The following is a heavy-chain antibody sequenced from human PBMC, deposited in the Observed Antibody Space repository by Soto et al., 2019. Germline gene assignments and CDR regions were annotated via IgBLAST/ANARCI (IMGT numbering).Heavy chain of an antibody. CDR3: GRVVEGATRHTDFDS. V-gene: IGHV4-39*01. Sequence: ETLSLTCAVSGVSIHNSHSFWGWIRQPPGKGLEFIGSIYYSGGANYNPSLKSRVTISLDTSKNQFSLTVNSVTAADTAIYYCGRVVEGATRHTDFDSWGQGTLVTVSS. CDR2: IYYSGGA. CDR1: GVSIHNSHSF. J-gene: IGHJ5*01. D-gene: IGHD2-15*01.